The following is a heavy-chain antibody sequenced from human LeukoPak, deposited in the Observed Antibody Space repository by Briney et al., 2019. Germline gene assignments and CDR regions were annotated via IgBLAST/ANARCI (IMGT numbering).Heavy chain of an antibody. CDR3: ARDGASGYYDSKGIMYYFDY. J-gene: IGHJ4*02. CDR2: ISSSSSYI. CDR1: GFTFDDYG. D-gene: IGHD3-22*01. Sequence: PGGSLRLSCAASGFTFDDYGMSLVRQAPGKGLEWVSSISSSSSYIYYADSVKGRFTISRDNAKNSLYLQMNSLRAEDTAVYYCARDGASGYYDSKGIMYYFDYWGQGTLVTVSS. V-gene: IGHV3-21*01.